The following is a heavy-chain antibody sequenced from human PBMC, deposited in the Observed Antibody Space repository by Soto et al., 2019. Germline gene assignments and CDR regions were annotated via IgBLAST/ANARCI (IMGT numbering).Heavy chain of an antibody. CDR1: GFTSSRYG. CDR3: ARDPSEGRVGNWFES. D-gene: IGHD2-2*01. CDR2: ISMTTSYV. V-gene: IGHV3-21*01. Sequence: EVQLVESGGGLVKPGGSLRLSCAASGFTSSRYGMSWVRQAPVKGLEWVSSISMTTSYVYYADSVKGRFSISRDNAKKLLYLGMYALRPEDWVFYYCARDPSEGRVGNWFESWGQWSLVTVS. J-gene: IGHJ5*01.